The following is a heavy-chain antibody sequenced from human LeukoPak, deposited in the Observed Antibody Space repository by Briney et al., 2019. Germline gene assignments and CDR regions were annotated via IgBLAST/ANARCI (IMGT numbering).Heavy chain of an antibody. D-gene: IGHD3-22*01. J-gene: IGHJ4*02. CDR3: ARHSDPYYYDSSGYYSYCFDY. CDR2: IYYSGST. CDR1: GGSISSSSYY. V-gene: IGHV4-39*01. Sequence: PSETLSLTCTVSGGSISSSSYYWGWIRQPPGKGLERIGSIYYSGSTYYNPSLKSRVTISVDTSKNQFSLKLSSVTAADTAVYYCARHSDPYYYDSSGYYSYCFDYWGQGTLVTVSS.